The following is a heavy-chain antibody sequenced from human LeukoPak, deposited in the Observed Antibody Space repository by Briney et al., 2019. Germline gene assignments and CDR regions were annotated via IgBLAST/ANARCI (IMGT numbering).Heavy chain of an antibody. D-gene: IGHD6-19*01. J-gene: IGHJ5*02. CDR3: AREGDSSGFINWFDP. CDR1: GFTFSSYA. V-gene: IGHV3-64*01. Sequence: GGSLRLSCAASGFTFSSYAMHWVRQAPGKGLEYVSAIGSNGGSTYYANSVKGRFTISRDNSKNTLYLQMGSLRAEDMAVYYCAREGDSSGFINWFDPWGQGTLVTVSS. CDR2: IGSNGGST.